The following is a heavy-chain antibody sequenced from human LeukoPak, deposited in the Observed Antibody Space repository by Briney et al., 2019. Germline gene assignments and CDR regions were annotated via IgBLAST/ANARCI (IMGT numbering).Heavy chain of an antibody. CDR1: GNYW. V-gene: IGHV3-74*01. CDR3: VSFFETY. J-gene: IGHJ4*02. CDR2: INSDGSWT. D-gene: IGHD2/OR15-2a*01. Sequence: GGSLRLSCAASGNYWMHWVRQAPGKGLVWVSHINSDGSWTSYADSVKGRFTISKDNAKNTVYLQMNSLRAEDTAVYYCVSFFETYWGRGTLVTVSS.